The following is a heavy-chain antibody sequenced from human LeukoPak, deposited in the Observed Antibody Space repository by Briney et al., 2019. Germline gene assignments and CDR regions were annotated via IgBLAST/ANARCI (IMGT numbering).Heavy chain of an antibody. V-gene: IGHV4-30-4*01. Sequence: TLSLTCTVSGGSISSGDYYWSWIRQPPGKGLEWIGYIYYSGSTYYNPSLKSRVTISLDTSKNQFSLKLNSVTAADTAVYYCARGNEQLVTKYYYCGMDVWGQGTTVTVSS. CDR1: GGSISSGDYY. CDR2: IYYSGST. CDR3: ARGNEQLVTKYYYCGMDV. D-gene: IGHD6-13*01. J-gene: IGHJ6*02.